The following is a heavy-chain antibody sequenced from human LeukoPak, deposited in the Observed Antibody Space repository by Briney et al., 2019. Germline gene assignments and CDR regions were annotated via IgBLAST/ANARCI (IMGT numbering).Heavy chain of an antibody. D-gene: IGHD4-17*01. CDR3: ATGMSLQSTDYGDYYYYYMVI. CDR2: ISGSGGST. V-gene: IGHV3-23*01. J-gene: IGHJ6*03. Sequence: GGSLRLSCAASGFTFSSYAMSWVRQAPGKGLEWGSAISGSGGSTYYADSVKGRFTISRDNAKNSLYLQMNSLRAEDTAVYYCATGMSLQSTDYGDYYYYYMVIWGKGTTVTVSS. CDR1: GFTFSSYA.